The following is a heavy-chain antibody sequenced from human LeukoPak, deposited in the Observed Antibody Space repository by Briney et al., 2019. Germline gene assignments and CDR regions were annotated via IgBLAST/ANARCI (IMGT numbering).Heavy chain of an antibody. J-gene: IGHJ6*03. CDR2: INPNSGGT. V-gene: IGHV1-2*02. D-gene: IGHD4-17*01. Sequence: ASVKVSCKASGYTFTGYYIHWVRQAPGQGLEWMGWINPNSGGTNYAQKFQGRVTMTRDTSISTAYIELSRLRSDDTAVYYCAREAPYGDDHYYYMDVWGKGTTVTISS. CDR3: AREAPYGDDHYYYMDV. CDR1: GYTFTGYY.